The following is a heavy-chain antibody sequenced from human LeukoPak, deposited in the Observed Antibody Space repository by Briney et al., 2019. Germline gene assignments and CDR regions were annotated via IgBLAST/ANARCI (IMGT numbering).Heavy chain of an antibody. V-gene: IGHV4-30-4*02. CDR1: GGSISSGDYY. D-gene: IGHD6-13*01. J-gene: IGHJ4*02. CDR3: ARTYSSSWFPVDY. CDR2: IYYSGST. Sequence: PSETLSLTCTVSGGSISSGDYYWSWIRQPPGKGLEWIGYIYYSGSTYYNPSLKSRVTISVDTSKNQFSLKLSSVTAADTAVYYCARTYSSSWFPVDYWGQGTLVTVSS.